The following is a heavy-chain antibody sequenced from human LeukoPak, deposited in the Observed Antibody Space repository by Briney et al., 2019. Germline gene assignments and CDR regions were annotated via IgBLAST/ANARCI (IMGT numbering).Heavy chain of an antibody. Sequence: GESLKISCKGSGYSFTSYWISWVRQVPGKGLEWMGRIDPSDSYTNYSPSFQGHVTISADKSISTAYLQWSSLKASDTAMYYCAIERGCSSTSCYDWFDPWGQGTLVTVSS. CDR3: AIERGCSSTSCYDWFDP. CDR2: IDPSDSYT. V-gene: IGHV5-10-1*01. D-gene: IGHD2-2*01. J-gene: IGHJ5*02. CDR1: GYSFTSYW.